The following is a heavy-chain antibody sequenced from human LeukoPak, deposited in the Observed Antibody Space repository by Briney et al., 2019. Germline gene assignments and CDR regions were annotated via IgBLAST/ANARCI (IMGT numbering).Heavy chain of an antibody. V-gene: IGHV4-31*03. J-gene: IGHJ6*03. D-gene: IGHD3-22*01. CDR2: IYYSGST. CDR1: GGSISSGGYY. Sequence: TLSLTCTVSGGSISSGGYYWSWIRQHPGKGLEWIGYIYYSGSTYYNPSLKSRVTISVDTSKNQFSLKLSSVTAADTAVYYCARGRYYDKYCMDVWGQGTTVTVSS. CDR3: ARGRYYDKYCMDV.